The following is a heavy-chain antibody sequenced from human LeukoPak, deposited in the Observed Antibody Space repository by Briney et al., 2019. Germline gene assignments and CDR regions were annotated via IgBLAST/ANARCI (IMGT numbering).Heavy chain of an antibody. J-gene: IGHJ4*02. CDR2: VRPYNGDT. CDR3: ARERHSGGDWNYLLPSNPFDY. CDR1: GYTFTSYG. D-gene: IGHD1-7*01. V-gene: IGHV1-18*01. Sequence: ASVKVSCKASGYTFTSYGIAWLRQVPGQGLEWMGWVRPYNGDTKYEQSLQGRVTLTTDTSTSTAYMELRSLRSDDTAVYYCARERHSGGDWNYLLPSNPFDYWGQGTLVTVSS.